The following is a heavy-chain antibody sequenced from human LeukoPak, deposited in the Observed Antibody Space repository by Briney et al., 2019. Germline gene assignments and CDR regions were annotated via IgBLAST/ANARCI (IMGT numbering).Heavy chain of an antibody. Sequence: GGSLRLSCAASGFTFDDHAMHWVRQAPGKGLEWVSVIYSGGSTYYADSVKGRFTISRDNSKNTLYLQMNSLRAEDTAVYYCARTQYYDSVYGMDVWGQGTTVTVSS. D-gene: IGHD3-22*01. CDR3: ARTQYYDSVYGMDV. CDR1: GFTFDDHA. CDR2: IYSGGST. J-gene: IGHJ6*02. V-gene: IGHV3-66*01.